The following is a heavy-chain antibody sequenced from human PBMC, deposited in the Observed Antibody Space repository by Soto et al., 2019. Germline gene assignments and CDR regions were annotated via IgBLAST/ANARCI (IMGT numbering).Heavy chain of an antibody. CDR2: IRSKAYGGTT. V-gene: IGHV3-49*03. CDR1: GFTFGDYA. CDR3: TRALCSGGSCYYYYYMDV. D-gene: IGHD2-15*01. Sequence: PGGSLRLSCTASGFTFGDYAMSWFRQAPGKGLEWVGFIRSKAYGGTTEYAASVKGRFTISRDDSKSIAYLQMNSLKTEDTAVYYCTRALCSGGSCYYYYYMDVWGKGTTVTVSS. J-gene: IGHJ6*03.